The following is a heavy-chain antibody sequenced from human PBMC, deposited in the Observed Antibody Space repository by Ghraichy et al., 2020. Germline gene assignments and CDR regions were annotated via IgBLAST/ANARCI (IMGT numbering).Heavy chain of an antibody. Sequence: GGSLRLSCEASGFTFSGFSMNWVRQAPGKGLEWLSYITSSSRTIYYADSVKGRFTISRDNAKNSLYLEMKSLTDEDTAVYYCARGSRVVRFFYYDGMDVCPQPTTVTLPS. D-gene: IGHD4-23*01. CDR3: ARGSRVVRFFYYDGMDV. J-gene: IGHJ6*02. V-gene: IGHV3-48*02. CDR2: ITSSSRTI. CDR1: GFTFSGFS.